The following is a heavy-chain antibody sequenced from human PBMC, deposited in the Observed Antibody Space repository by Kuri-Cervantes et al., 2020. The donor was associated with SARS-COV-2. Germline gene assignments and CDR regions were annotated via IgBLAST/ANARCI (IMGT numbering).Heavy chain of an antibody. Sequence: SETLSLTCAVSGGSISSGGYSWSWIRQPPGKGLEWIGYIYHSGSTYYNPSLKSRVTISVDTSKNQFSLKLSSVTAADTAVYYCALVAVYYDSSGYYYWFDPWGQGTLVTVSS. CDR1: GGSISSGGYS. CDR3: ALVAVYYDSSGYYYWFDP. D-gene: IGHD3-22*01. CDR2: IYHSGST. V-gene: IGHV4-30-2*01. J-gene: IGHJ5*02.